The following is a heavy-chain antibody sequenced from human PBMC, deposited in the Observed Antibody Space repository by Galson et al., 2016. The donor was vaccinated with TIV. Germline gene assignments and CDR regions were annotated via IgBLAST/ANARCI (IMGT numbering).Heavy chain of an antibody. V-gene: IGHV1-18*04. J-gene: IGHJ4*02. Sequence: SVKVSCKASGYTFTSYGISWVRQAPGQGLEWMGWISTYNGNTNYAQKLQGRVSMTTDTSTSTAYMELRGLRSDDTAVYFCAKMDSSGFDYVRRFDFWGQGTLATVSS. CDR1: GYTFTSYG. CDR3: AKMDSSGFDYVRRFDF. D-gene: IGHD3-22*01. CDR2: ISTYNGNT.